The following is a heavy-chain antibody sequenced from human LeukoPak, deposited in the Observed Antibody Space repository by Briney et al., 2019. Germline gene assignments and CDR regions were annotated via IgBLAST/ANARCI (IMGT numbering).Heavy chain of an antibody. J-gene: IGHJ3*02. CDR2: IYPGDSDT. CDR3: ATYYDILTGYSPDAFDI. V-gene: IGHV5-51*01. D-gene: IGHD3-9*01. Sequence: GGSLRLSCKGSGYSFTSYWIGWVRPMPGKGLEWMGIIYPGDSDTRYSPSFQGQVTISADKSISTAYLQRSSLKASDTAMYYCATYYDILTGYSPDAFDIWGQGTMVTVSS. CDR1: GYSFTSYW.